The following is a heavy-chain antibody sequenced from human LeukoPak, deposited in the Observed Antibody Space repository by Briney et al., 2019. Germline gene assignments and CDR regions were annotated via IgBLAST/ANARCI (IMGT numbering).Heavy chain of an antibody. Sequence: PGGSLRLSCAASGFTFSSYWMSWVRQAPGKGLEWVAVIWYDGSNKYYADSVKGRFTISRDNSKNTLYLQMNSLRAEDTAVYYCARAMGFDDILTGYSPSYYYYYYGMDVWGQGTTVTVSS. V-gene: IGHV3-33*08. D-gene: IGHD3-9*01. CDR1: GFTFSSYW. CDR2: IWYDGSNK. CDR3: ARAMGFDDILTGYSPSYYYYYYGMDV. J-gene: IGHJ6*02.